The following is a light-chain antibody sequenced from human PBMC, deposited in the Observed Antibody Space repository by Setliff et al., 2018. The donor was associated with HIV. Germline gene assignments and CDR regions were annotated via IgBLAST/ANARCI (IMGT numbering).Light chain of an antibody. CDR1: QSLLYSDGKTY. CDR2: EAS. V-gene: IGKV2D-29*01. Sequence: DIVMTQTPLSLSVTPGQPASISCKSSQSLLYSDGKTYLNWYLQKPGQPPQLLIYEASNRFSGVSERFSGSGSGTDFTLKISRVEAEDVGVYYCMQTIQIPQTFGQGTKVDIK. J-gene: IGKJ1*01. CDR3: MQTIQIPQT.